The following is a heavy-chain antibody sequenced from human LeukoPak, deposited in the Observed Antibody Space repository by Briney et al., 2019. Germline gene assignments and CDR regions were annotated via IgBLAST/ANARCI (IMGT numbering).Heavy chain of an antibody. CDR3: TRDLNFYTPFDY. CDR2: IRSKAYGGTT. Sequence: PGGSLRLSCTASGFTFGDYAMSWVRQAPGKGLEWVGFIRSKAYGGTTEYAASVKGRFTISRDDSKSIAYLQMNSLKTEDTAVYYCTRDLNFYTPFDYWGQGTLVTVSS. J-gene: IGHJ4*02. V-gene: IGHV3-49*04. D-gene: IGHD1-20*01. CDR1: GFTFGDYA.